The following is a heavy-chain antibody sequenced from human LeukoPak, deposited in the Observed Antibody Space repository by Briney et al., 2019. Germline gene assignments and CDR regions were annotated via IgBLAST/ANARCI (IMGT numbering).Heavy chain of an antibody. J-gene: IGHJ4*02. CDR1: GFTFTSVW. CDR3: ARDRTTVTLFDY. Sequence: GGSLRLSWAASGFTFTSVWMHWFRQAPGKGLVWVSRISTDGAITGYADSVKGRFTISRDNAKNTLYLQMNSLRAEDTAVYYCARDRTTVTLFDYWGQGALVTVSS. D-gene: IGHD4-17*01. V-gene: IGHV3-74*01. CDR2: ISTDGAIT.